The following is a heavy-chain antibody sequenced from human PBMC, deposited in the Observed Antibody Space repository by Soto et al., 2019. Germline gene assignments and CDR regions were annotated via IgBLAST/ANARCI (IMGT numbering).Heavy chain of an antibody. CDR2: INSDGTDT. CDR1: GFTFSRHW. Sequence: GGSLRLSCGASGFTFSRHWMHWVRQAPGKGLVWVSRINSDGTDTDYADSVKGRFTISRDNAKNTLYLQMNSLKSEDTAVYYCARDRDGMDVWGQGTTVTVSS. J-gene: IGHJ6*02. CDR3: ARDRDGMDV. V-gene: IGHV3-74*01.